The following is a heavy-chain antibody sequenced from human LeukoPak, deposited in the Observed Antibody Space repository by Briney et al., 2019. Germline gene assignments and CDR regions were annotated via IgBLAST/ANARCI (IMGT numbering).Heavy chain of an antibody. J-gene: IGHJ5*02. D-gene: IGHD6-19*01. CDR2: IYYSGST. CDR1: GGSISSYY. Sequence: SETLSLTCTVSGGSISSYYWSWIRQPPGKGLEWLGYIYYSGSTNYNPSLKSRVTISVDTSKNQFSLKLSSVTAADTAVYYCARQVAVAGTDWFDPWGQGTLVTVSS. V-gene: IGHV4-59*08. CDR3: ARQVAVAGTDWFDP.